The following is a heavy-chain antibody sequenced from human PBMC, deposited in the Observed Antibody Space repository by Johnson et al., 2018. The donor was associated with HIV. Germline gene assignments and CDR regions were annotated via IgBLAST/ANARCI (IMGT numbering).Heavy chain of an antibody. D-gene: IGHD2-15*01. J-gene: IGHJ3*02. CDR3: ARDPCTGASCLPGAFDI. Sequence: VQLVESGGGLVQPGGSLRLSCAASGFTVSRNYMSWVRQAPGKGLEWVSVIYSGGSTYYTDSVKGRFTISRDNSKNTLYLQMNSLRAEDTAVYFCARDPCTGASCLPGAFDIWGQGTLVTVSS. CDR2: IYSGGST. V-gene: IGHV3-66*01. CDR1: GFTVSRNY.